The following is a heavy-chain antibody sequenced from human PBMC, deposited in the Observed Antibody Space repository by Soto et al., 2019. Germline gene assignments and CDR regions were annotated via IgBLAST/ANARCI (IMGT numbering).Heavy chain of an antibody. Sequence: SCKASGYTFTSYGMHWVRQAPGKGLEWVAVISYDGKQTYYADSVKGRFTISKDKSKRTLFLQMNSLRVDDTAVYYCARDGWGSNWYFDLWGRGTLVTVSS. V-gene: IGHV3-30*03. CDR2: ISYDGKQT. D-gene: IGHD3-16*01. J-gene: IGHJ2*01. CDR1: GYTFTSYG. CDR3: ARDGWGSNWYFDL.